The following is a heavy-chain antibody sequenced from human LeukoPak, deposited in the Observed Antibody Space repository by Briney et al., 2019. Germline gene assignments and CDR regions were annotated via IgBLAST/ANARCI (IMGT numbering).Heavy chain of an antibody. Sequence: ASVTVSCKVSGYTLTELSMHWVRQAPGKGLEWMGGFDPEDGETIYAQKFQGRVTMTEDTSTDTAYMELSSLRSEDTAVYYCATSNDYGGNYNIDYWGQGTLVTVSS. V-gene: IGHV1-24*01. J-gene: IGHJ4*02. CDR2: FDPEDGET. D-gene: IGHD4-23*01. CDR1: GYTLTELS. CDR3: ATSNDYGGNYNIDY.